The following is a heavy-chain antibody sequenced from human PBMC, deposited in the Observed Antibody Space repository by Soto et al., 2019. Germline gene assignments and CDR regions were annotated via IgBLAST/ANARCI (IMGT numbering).Heavy chain of an antibody. J-gene: IGHJ4*02. CDR2: IYPGDSDT. V-gene: IGHV5-51*01. Sequence: GESLKISCKGSGYSFTSYWIGWVRQMPGKGLEWMGIIYPGDSDTRYSPSFQGQATISADKSISTAYLQWSSLKASDTAMYYCARLRKADYYDSSGYYYLDYWGQGTLVTVSS. CDR3: ARLRKADYYDSSGYYYLDY. CDR1: GYSFTSYW. D-gene: IGHD3-22*01.